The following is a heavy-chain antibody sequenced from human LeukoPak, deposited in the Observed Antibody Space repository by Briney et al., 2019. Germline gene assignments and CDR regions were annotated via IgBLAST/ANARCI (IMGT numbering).Heavy chain of an antibody. D-gene: IGHD6-13*01. J-gene: IGHJ4*02. CDR2: LHYSVTT. Sequence: ASETLSLTCTVSGGSITSTTYYWGWVRQPPGTGLEWIGSLHYSVTTYYNPSVKSRVTISADTSKNQFSLKLTFVTAADTAVYYCARLAALGTANDYWGQGTLVTVSS. CDR1: GGSITSTTYY. CDR3: ARLAALGTANDY. V-gene: IGHV4-39*01.